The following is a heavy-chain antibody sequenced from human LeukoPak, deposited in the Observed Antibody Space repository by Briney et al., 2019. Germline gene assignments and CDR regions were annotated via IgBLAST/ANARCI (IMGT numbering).Heavy chain of an antibody. V-gene: IGHV1-3*01. CDR3: ARDKRDSSGSDI. CDR2: INAGNGNT. Sequence: PLASVKVSCKASGYTFTSYAMHWVRQAPGQRLEWMGWINAGNGNTKYSQKFQGRVTITRDTSASTAYMELSSLRSEDTAVYYCARDKRDSSGSDIWGQGTMVTVSS. CDR1: GYTFTSYA. J-gene: IGHJ3*02. D-gene: IGHD3-22*01.